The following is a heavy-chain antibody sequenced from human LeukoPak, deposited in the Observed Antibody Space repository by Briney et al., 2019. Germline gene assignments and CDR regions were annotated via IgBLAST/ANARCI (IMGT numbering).Heavy chain of an antibody. V-gene: IGHV4-4*07. D-gene: IGHD1-1*01. CDR3: ARDSKQLERLTGYYYYVMDV. CDR1: GGSISSYY. Sequence: PSETLSLTCTVSGGSISSYYWSWIRQPAGKGLEWIGRFYTSGSTNYNPSLKSRVTMSLGTSKNQFSLELSSVTAADTAVYYCARDSKQLERLTGYYYYVMDVWGQGTTVTVSS. J-gene: IGHJ6*02. CDR2: FYTSGST.